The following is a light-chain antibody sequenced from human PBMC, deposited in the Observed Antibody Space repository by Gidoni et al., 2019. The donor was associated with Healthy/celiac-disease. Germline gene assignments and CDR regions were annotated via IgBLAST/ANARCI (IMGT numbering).Light chain of an antibody. CDR3: QQRSNWPPYT. CDR2: DAS. J-gene: IGKJ3*01. Sequence: DILLTESLATLSLSPGERATLSCRASQSVSSYLAWYQQKPGQAPSLLIYDASNRATGIPARFSGSGSGTDFTLTISSLEPEDVAVDYCQQRSNWPPYTFGPGTKVEIK. CDR1: QSVSSY. V-gene: IGKV3-11*01.